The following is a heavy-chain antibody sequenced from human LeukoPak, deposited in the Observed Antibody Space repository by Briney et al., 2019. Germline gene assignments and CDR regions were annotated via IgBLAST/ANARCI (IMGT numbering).Heavy chain of an antibody. CDR3: ARHRSTYGSGSYFDY. V-gene: IGHV4-39*01. J-gene: IGHJ4*02. Sequence: PSQTLSLTCTVSGGSIRSSTYYWGWIRQPPGKGLEWIGSIYYSGSTYYNPSLKSRVTISVDTSKSQFSLKVSSVTAADTAVYYCARHRSTYGSGSYFDYWGQGTLVTVSS. CDR2: IYYSGST. CDR1: GGSIRSSTYY. D-gene: IGHD3-10*01.